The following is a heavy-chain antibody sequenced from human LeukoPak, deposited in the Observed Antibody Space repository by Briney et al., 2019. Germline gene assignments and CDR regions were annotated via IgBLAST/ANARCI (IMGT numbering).Heavy chain of an antibody. V-gene: IGHV4-39*02. CDR1: SGSISGSDYY. Sequence: KSSETLSLTCTVSSGSISGSDYYWCWIRQPPGKGLEWIGSINYSGNTYYDSSLKSRVTISVDTSKNHFSLRLSSVTAADTAVYYCARLVPSYGNAFDHWGQGTLVTVSS. CDR3: ARLVPSYGNAFDH. CDR2: INYSGNT. J-gene: IGHJ4*02. D-gene: IGHD1-14*01.